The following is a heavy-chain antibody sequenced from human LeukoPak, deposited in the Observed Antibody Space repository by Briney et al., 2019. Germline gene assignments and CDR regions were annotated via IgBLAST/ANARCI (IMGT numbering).Heavy chain of an antibody. CDR1: GFTFSTYA. J-gene: IGHJ4*02. V-gene: IGHV3-30-3*01. D-gene: IGHD3-22*01. CDR3: ARDRNYDSSGSIFDY. CDR2: ISYDGNYK. Sequence: GGSLRLSCAASGFTFSTYAMHWVRQAPGKGLEWVAVISYDGNYKYYADSVKGRFTISRDNSKNALYLQMNSLRAEDTAVYYCARDRNYDSSGSIFDYWGQGTLVTVSS.